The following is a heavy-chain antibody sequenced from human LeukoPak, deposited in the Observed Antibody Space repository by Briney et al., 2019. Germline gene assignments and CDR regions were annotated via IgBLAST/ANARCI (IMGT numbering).Heavy chain of an antibody. J-gene: IGHJ6*03. Sequence: SETLSLTCTVSGGSISSYYWSWIRQPPGKGLEWIGYIYYSGSTNYNPSLKSRVTIPVDTSKNQFSLKLSSVTAADTAVYYCAREDIVVVPAAIPNNYYYYMDVWGKGTTVTVSS. CDR1: GGSISSYY. CDR3: AREDIVVVPAAIPNNYYYYMDV. V-gene: IGHV4-59*01. D-gene: IGHD2-2*02. CDR2: IYYSGST.